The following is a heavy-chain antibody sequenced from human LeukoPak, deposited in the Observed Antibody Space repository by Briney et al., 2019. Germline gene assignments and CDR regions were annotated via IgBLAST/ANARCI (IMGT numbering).Heavy chain of an antibody. CDR3: ARARVVDPHYGIESRYFDL. V-gene: IGHV4-59*01. CDR1: GGSISSYY. D-gene: IGHD3-10*01. J-gene: IGHJ2*01. Sequence: KTSETLSLTCTVSGGSISSYYWSWIRQPPGKGLEWIGYMYYSGSTNYNPSLKSRVTISVDTSKNQFSLKLSSVTAADTAVYYCARARVVDPHYGIESRYFDLWGRGTLVTVSS. CDR2: MYYSGST.